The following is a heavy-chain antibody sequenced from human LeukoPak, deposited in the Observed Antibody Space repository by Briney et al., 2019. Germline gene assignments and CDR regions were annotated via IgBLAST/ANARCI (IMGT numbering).Heavy chain of an antibody. CDR1: GGSFTSYC. CDR3: ARSRPVSGSFRFDP. CDR2: INHSGST. J-gene: IGHJ5*02. V-gene: IGHV4-34*01. Sequence: SETLSLTCGVHGGSFTSYCWSWIRQPPGKGLEWIGEINHSGSTLYNPSLKSRVTMSVDTSKNQFSLKLTSVTAADTAVYYCARSRPVSGSFRFDPWGQGTLVTVSS. D-gene: IGHD3-10*01.